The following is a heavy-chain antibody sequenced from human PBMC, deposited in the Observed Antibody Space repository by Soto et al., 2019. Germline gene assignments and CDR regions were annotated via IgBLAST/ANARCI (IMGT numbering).Heavy chain of an antibody. Sequence: EVQLLESGGGLVQPGGSLRLSCAASGFTFSSYAMSWVRQAPGKGLEWVSTISGSGGSTYYADSVKGRFTTSRDNSKNTLYLPMNSLRAEDTAVYYCAKELSITIFGVVIYYYYGMDVWGQGTTVTVSS. CDR3: AKELSITIFGVVIYYYYGMDV. CDR1: GFTFSSYA. CDR2: ISGSGGST. V-gene: IGHV3-23*01. D-gene: IGHD3-3*01. J-gene: IGHJ6*02.